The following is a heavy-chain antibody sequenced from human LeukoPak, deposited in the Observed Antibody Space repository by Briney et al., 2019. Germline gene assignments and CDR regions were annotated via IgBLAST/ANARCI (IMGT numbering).Heavy chain of an antibody. V-gene: IGHV1-2*02. CDR3: ARILWFGELSPLRY. Sequence: ASVTVSCMASGYTFTGYYLHGVRQAPGQGLEWMGWINPNSGGTNYAQKFQGRVTMTRDTSISTAYMEQSRLRSDDTAVYYCARILWFGELSPLRYWGQGTPVTVSS. J-gene: IGHJ4*02. CDR1: GYTFTGYY. D-gene: IGHD3-10*01. CDR2: INPNSGGT.